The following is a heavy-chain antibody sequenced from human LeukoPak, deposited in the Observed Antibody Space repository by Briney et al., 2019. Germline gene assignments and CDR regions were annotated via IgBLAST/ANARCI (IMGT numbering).Heavy chain of an antibody. CDR3: TTVGTWGTYYFDY. CDR1: GFTFSSYA. J-gene: IGHJ4*02. D-gene: IGHD3-16*01. CDR2: IKSKTDGGTT. V-gene: IGHV3-15*01. Sequence: GGSLRLSCAASGFTFSSYAMSWVRQAPGKGLEWVGRIKSKTDGGTTDYAAPVKGRFTISRDDSKNTLYLQMNSLKTEDTAVYYCTTVGTWGTYYFDYWGQGTLVTVSS.